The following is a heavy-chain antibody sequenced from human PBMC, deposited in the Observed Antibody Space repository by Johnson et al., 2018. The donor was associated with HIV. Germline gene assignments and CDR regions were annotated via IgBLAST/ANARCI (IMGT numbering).Heavy chain of an antibody. Sequence: QVQLVESGGGLVQPGGSLRLSCAASGFTFSSYAMHWVRQAPAKGLEWVAAISYDGHNNYYAASVTARFTISRDNSKNTLYLQMNSLRAEDTAVYYCARVKSYGNWGSRKGGRESRAAFDIWGQGTMVTVSS. D-gene: IGHD7-27*01. CDR1: GFTFSSYA. V-gene: IGHV3-30-3*01. CDR3: ARVKSYGNWGSRKGGRESRAAFDI. CDR2: ISYDGHNN. J-gene: IGHJ3*02.